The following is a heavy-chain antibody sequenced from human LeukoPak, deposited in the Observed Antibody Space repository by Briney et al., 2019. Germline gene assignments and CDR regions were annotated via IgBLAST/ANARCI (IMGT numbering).Heavy chain of an antibody. D-gene: IGHD4-11*01. CDR1: GGTFSSYA. V-gene: IGHV1-69*04. CDR2: IIPILGIA. CDR3: ARITVTRHNWFDP. Sequence: SVKDSCKATGGTFSSYAISWVRQAPGQGLEWMGRIIPILGIANYAQKFQGRGTITADKYTSTAYMELSSLRSEDTAVYDCARITVTRHNWFDPWGQGTLVTVSS. J-gene: IGHJ5*02.